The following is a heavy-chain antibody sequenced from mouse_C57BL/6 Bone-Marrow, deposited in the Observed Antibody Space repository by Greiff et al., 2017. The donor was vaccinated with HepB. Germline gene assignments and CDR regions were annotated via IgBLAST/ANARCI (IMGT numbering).Heavy chain of an antibody. J-gene: IGHJ1*03. CDR2: IFPGSGST. CDR1: GYTFTDYY. CDR3: ARSRYYGSSYNWYFDV. D-gene: IGHD1-1*01. V-gene: IGHV1-75*01. Sequence: VQLQQSGPELVKPGASVKISCKASGYTFTDYYINWVKQRPGQGLEWIGWIFPGSGSTYYNEKFKGKATLTVDKSSSTAYMLLSSLTSEDSEVYFCARSRYYGSSYNWYFDVWGTGTTVTVSS.